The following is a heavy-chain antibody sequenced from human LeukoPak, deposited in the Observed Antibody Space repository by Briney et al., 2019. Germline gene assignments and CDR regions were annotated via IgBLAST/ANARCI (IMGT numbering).Heavy chain of an antibody. CDR2: INHSGST. V-gene: IGHV4-34*01. J-gene: IGHJ4*02. D-gene: IGHD5-18*01. CDR3: ARFRADTAMAFDY. CDR1: GGSFSGYY. Sequence: PSETLSLTCAVYGGSFSGYYWSWIRQPPGKGLEWIGEINHSGSTNYNPPLKSRVTISVDTSKNQFSLKLSSVTAADTAVYYCARFRADTAMAFDYWGQGTLVTVSS.